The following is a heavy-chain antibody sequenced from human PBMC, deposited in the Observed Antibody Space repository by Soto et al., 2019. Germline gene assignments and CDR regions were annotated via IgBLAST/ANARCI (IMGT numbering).Heavy chain of an antibody. CDR2: INPNSGGT. CDR1: GYTFTGYY. D-gene: IGHD6-13*01. CDR3: AREKSIAAAGLPGY. V-gene: IGHV1-2*02. Sequence: ASVEVSCKASGYTFTGYYMHWVRQAPGQGLEWMGWINPNSGGTNYAQKFQGRVTMTRDTSISTAYMELSRLRSEDTAVYYCAREKSIAAAGLPGYWGQGTLVTVSS. J-gene: IGHJ4*02.